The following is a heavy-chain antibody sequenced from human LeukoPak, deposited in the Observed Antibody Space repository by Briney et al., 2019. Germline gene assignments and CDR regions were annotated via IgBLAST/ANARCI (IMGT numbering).Heavy chain of an antibody. D-gene: IGHD2-21*01. CDR2: IWYDGSIK. V-gene: IGHV3-33*01. CDR3: ATLQPEYGGGY. Sequence: GGSLRLSCAASGFSFSTYGMHWVRQAPGKGLEWVAVIWYDGSIKYYADSVKGRFTMSRDNIQNTLDLQMNSLRVEDTAVYYCATLQPEYGGGYWGQGTLATVSS. J-gene: IGHJ4*02. CDR1: GFSFSTYG.